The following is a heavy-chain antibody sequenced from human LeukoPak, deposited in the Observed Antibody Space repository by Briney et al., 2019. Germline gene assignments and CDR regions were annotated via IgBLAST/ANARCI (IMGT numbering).Heavy chain of an antibody. D-gene: IGHD5-24*01. J-gene: IGHJ4*02. CDR1: GGTFSTYM. CDR3: ARSPTLATIGFGFDY. CDR2: IIPIFTTT. Sequence: SVKVSCKASGGTFSTYMINWVRQAPGQGLEWVGRIIPIFTTTNYAQKFQGRVTITADKSTSTAYMELSSLRSEDAAVYYCARSPTLATIGFGFDYWGQGTLVAVSS. V-gene: IGHV1-69*08.